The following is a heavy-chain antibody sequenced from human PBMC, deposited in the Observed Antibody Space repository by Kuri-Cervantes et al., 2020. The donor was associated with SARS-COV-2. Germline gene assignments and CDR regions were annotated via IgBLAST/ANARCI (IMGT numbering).Heavy chain of an antibody. D-gene: IGHD4-17*01. V-gene: IGHV4-59*01. CDR3: ARELGLTAVNWFDP. CDR1: GGSISSYY. J-gene: IGHJ5*02. Sequence: ESLKISCTVSGGSISSYYWSWIRQPPGKGLEWIGYIYYSGSTNYNPSPKSRVTISVDTSKNQFSLKLSSVTAADTAVYYCARELGLTAVNWFDPWGQGTLVTVSS. CDR2: IYYSGST.